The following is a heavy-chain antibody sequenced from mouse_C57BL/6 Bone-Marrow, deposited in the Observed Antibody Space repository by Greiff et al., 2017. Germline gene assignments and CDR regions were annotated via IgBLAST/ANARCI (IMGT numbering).Heavy chain of an antibody. CDR1: GYAFSSSW. CDR2: IYPGDGDT. D-gene: IGHD2-2*01. V-gene: IGHV1-82*01. J-gene: IGHJ3*01. Sequence: QVQLQQSGPELVKPGASVKISCKASGYAFSSSWMNWVKQRPGKGLEWIGRIYPGDGDTNYNGKFKGKATLTADKSSSTAYMQLSSLTSEYSAVYFCARGGYDAWFAYWGQGTLVTASA. CDR3: ARGGYDAWFAY.